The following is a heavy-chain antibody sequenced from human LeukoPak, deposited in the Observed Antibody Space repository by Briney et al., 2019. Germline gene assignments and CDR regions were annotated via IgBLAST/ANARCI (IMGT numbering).Heavy chain of an antibody. CDR3: ATVGIVGAPDAFDI. CDR2: TSAYNGNT. D-gene: IGHD1-26*01. V-gene: IGHV1-18*01. Sequence: GASVKVSCKASGYTFTSYGISWVRQAPGQGLEWMGWTSAYNGNTNYAQKLQGRVTMTTDTSTSTAYMELRSLRSDDTAVYYCATVGIVGAPDAFDIWGQGTMVTVSS. CDR1: GYTFTSYG. J-gene: IGHJ3*02.